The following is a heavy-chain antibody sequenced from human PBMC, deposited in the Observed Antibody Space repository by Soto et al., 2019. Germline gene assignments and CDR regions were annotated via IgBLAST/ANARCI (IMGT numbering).Heavy chain of an antibody. CDR2: INHSGST. V-gene: IGHV4-34*01. CDR1: GGSFSGYY. CDR3: ARADYYGSGSYYNGDLRYFDY. D-gene: IGHD3-10*01. J-gene: IGHJ4*02. Sequence: SETLSLTCAVYGGSFSGYYWSWIRQPPGKGLEWIGEINHSGSTNYNPSLKSRVTISVDTSKNQFSLKLSSVTAADTAVYYCARADYYGSGSYYNGDLRYFDYWGQGTLVTVSS.